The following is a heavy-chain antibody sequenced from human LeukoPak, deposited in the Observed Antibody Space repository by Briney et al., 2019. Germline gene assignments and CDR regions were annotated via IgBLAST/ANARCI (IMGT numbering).Heavy chain of an antibody. V-gene: IGHV3-53*01. CDR2: IYSGGST. CDR1: GFTVSSNY. J-gene: IGHJ3*02. D-gene: IGHD4-17*01. CDR3: AKFKADGDYAKWDAFDI. Sequence: PGGSLRLSCAASGFTVSSNYMSWVRQAPGKGLEWVSVIYSGGSTYYADSVKGRFTFSRDNSKNTLYLQMNSLRAEDTAVYYCAKFKADGDYAKWDAFDIWGQGTMVTASS.